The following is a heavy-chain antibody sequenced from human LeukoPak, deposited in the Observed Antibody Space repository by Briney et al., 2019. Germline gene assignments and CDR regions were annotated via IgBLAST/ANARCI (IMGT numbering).Heavy chain of an antibody. Sequence: GGSLRLSCAASGFTFSSYAMHWVRQAPGKGLEWVAVISYDGSNKYYADSVKGRFTISRDNSKNTLYLQMNSLRAEDTAVYYCARDPSATMIVVRYYYYGMDVWGQGTTVTVSS. J-gene: IGHJ6*02. V-gene: IGHV3-30-3*01. CDR1: GFTFSSYA. D-gene: IGHD3-22*01. CDR2: ISYDGSNK. CDR3: ARDPSATMIVVRYYYYGMDV.